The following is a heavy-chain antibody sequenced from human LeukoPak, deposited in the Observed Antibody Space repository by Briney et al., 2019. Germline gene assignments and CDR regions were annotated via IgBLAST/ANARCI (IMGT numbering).Heavy chain of an antibody. CDR1: GFTVSSNY. V-gene: IGHV3-66*01. D-gene: IGHD3-22*01. CDR3: ARDPYDRGGYGAFDM. Sequence: GGSLRLSCAASGFTVSSNYMSWVRQAPGKGLEWVSVIYSGGSTYYADSVKGRFTISRDNSKNTLYLQMNSLRAEDTAVYYCARDPYDRGGYGAFDMWGQGTMVTVSS. J-gene: IGHJ3*02. CDR2: IYSGGST.